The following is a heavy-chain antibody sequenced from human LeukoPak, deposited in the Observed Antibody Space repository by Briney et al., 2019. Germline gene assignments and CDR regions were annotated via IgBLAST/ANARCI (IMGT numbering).Heavy chain of an antibody. CDR1: GYTFTDYY. Sequence: GSSVQVSCKPSGYTFTDYYMHWVRQAPGQGLEWMGWINPNSGDTSYAQKFQGRVTMTRDTSISTAYMELSRLTSDDAAVYYCARGSITMVRGVPDYWGQGTLVTVSS. J-gene: IGHJ4*02. CDR3: ARGSITMVRGVPDY. D-gene: IGHD3-10*01. CDR2: INPNSGDT. V-gene: IGHV1-2*02.